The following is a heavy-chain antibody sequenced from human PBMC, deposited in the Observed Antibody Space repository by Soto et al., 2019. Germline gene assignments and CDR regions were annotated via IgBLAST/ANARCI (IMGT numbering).Heavy chain of an antibody. CDR1: GFTFSSYA. Sequence: GGSLRLSCAASGFTFSSYAMSWVRQAPGKGLEWVSGTSGSGGSTNYADSVKGRFTISRDNSKNTLYLQMNSLRVEDTAVYYCARDPNGDYLGAFDFWGQKTMVTVSS. CDR2: TSGSGGST. J-gene: IGHJ3*01. CDR3: ARDPNGDYLGAFDF. D-gene: IGHD4-17*01. V-gene: IGHV3-23*01.